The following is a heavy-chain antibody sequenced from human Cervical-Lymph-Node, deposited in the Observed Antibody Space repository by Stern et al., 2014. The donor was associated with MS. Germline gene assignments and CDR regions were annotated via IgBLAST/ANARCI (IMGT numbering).Heavy chain of an antibody. CDR3: ARGDGSSWFPY. D-gene: IGHD6-13*01. CDR1: GYTFTHNY. V-gene: IGHV1-2*02. J-gene: IGHJ4*02. Sequence: QVQLVESGAEVRESGDSVKVSCKTSGYTFTHNYIHWVRQAPGQGLEWLGWINPNNGNTKNTQKFQGRVTMTRDTSISTLYMELNRLTSEDTAVYYCARGDGSSWFPYWGQGTLVTVSS. CDR2: INPNNGNT.